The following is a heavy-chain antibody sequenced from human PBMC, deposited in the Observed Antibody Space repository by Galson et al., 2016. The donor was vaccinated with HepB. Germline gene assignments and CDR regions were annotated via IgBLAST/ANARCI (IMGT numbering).Heavy chain of an antibody. J-gene: IGHJ1*01. CDR2: INPNSGGT. CDR1: GYTFTVYY. D-gene: IGHD6-13*01. Sequence: SVKVSCKASGYTFTVYYMHWLRQAPGQGLEWMGWINPNSGGTNYAQKFQGRVTMTRDTSISTAYMELSSLKSDDTAVYYCARDIGSSWQNWGQGTLVTVSS. V-gene: IGHV1-2*02. CDR3: ARDIGSSWQN.